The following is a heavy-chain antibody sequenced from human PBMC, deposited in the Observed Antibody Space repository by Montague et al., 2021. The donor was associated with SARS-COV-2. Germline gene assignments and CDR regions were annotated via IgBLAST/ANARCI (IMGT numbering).Heavy chain of an antibody. D-gene: IGHD2-2*01. J-gene: IGHJ6*02. CDR1: GESLSGYY. Sequence: PLSLTCAVYGESLSGYYWSWIRQPPGEGLEWIADISHSGSTSYNPSLKSRVTISVDTSKNQYSLKLSSATAADTAVYYCARVPYRLLFVPRYYGMDVWGQGTTVTVSS. V-gene: IGHV4-34*01. CDR3: ARVPYRLLFVPRYYGMDV. CDR2: ISHSGST.